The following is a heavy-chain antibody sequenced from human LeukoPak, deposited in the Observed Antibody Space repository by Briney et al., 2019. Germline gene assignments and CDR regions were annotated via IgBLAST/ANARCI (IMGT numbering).Heavy chain of an antibody. J-gene: IGHJ5*02. CDR3: ARDPRWLTPDCTSTSCYENYFDP. V-gene: IGHV4-38-2*02. CDR1: GYSISSGYQ. CDR2: IYYSGSA. Sequence: SETLSLTCAVSGYSISSGYQWAWIRQPPGKTLEWIGSIYYSGSAHYNPSLKSRVTISVDRSNNQFSLRLSSVTAADTAVYYCARDPRWLTPDCTSTSCYENYFDPWGRGTLGTVSS. D-gene: IGHD2-2*01.